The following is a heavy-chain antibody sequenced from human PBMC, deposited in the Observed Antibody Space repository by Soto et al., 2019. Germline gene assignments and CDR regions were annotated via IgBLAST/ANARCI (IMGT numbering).Heavy chain of an antibody. CDR2: INHSGSA. D-gene: IGHD1-26*01. J-gene: IGHJ4*02. CDR3: ARGLISGSHYSGGWYYFDS. V-gene: IGHV4-34*01. Sequence: QVQLQQSGAGLLKPSETLSLTCDVYGGSFSGYIWTWIRQTPGKGLQWIGQINHSGSANYNPSLKSRVTISVHTSKNQFSLELSSVTAADTAVYYCARGLISGSHYSGGWYYFDSWGQGTQVTVSS. CDR1: GGSFSGYI.